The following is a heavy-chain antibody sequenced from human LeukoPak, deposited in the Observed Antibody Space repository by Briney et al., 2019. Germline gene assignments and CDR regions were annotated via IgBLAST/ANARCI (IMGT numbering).Heavy chain of an antibody. D-gene: IGHD3-22*01. CDR1: GFTFSSYA. J-gene: IGHJ6*02. CDR2: ISYDGSNK. V-gene: IGHV3-30-3*01. CDR3: ARVGHYYDSSGYYYYYGMDV. Sequence: PGGSLTLSCAASGFTFSSYAMHWVRQAPGKGLEWVAVISYDGSNKYYADSVKGRFTISRDNAKNSLYLQMNSLRAEDTALYYCARVGHYYDSSGYYYYYGMDVWGQGTTVTVSS.